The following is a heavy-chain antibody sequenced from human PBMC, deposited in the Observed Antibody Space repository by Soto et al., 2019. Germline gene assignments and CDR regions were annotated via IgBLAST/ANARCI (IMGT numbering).Heavy chain of an antibody. J-gene: IGHJ4*02. CDR2: ISYDGRNK. V-gene: IGHV3-30*04. Sequence: SLRLSCAASGFTFSSYAMHWVRQAPGKGLEWVAVISYDGRNKYYGDSVKGRFIISRDTSRNTLYLQMNSLRVEDTAMFYCAKESGGRIPTRTFDYWGQGTLVTVSS. CDR1: GFTFSSYA. D-gene: IGHD2-21*01. CDR3: AKESGGRIPTRTFDY.